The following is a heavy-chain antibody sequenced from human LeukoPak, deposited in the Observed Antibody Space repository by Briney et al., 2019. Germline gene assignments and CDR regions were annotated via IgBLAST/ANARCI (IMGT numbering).Heavy chain of an antibody. CDR2: IRNKANSYST. D-gene: IGHD3-22*01. CDR1: GFTLSDHY. Sequence: GGSLRLACAAYGFTLSDHYMDWVRQAPGKGLGWVARIRNKANSYSTEYAASVKGRFTISIDDSKNSLELQMNYLKTEDTAIYXXXXXGDYYSTGDCWGQGTLVTVSS. J-gene: IGHJ4*02. V-gene: IGHV3-72*01. CDR3: XXXGDYYSTGDC.